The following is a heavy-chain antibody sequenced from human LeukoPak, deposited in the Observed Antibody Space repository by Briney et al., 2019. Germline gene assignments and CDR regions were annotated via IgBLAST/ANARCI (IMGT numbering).Heavy chain of an antibody. V-gene: IGHV1-18*01. CDR2: ISAYNGNT. Sequence: ASVKVSCKASGYTFTSYGISWVRQAPGQGLEWMGWISAYNGNTNYAQKLQGRVTMTTDTSTSTAYMELRSLRSDDTAVYYCAREELYCSSTSCYIDYWGQGTLSPSPQ. J-gene: IGHJ4*02. CDR3: AREELYCSSTSCYIDY. D-gene: IGHD2-2*02. CDR1: GYTFTSYG.